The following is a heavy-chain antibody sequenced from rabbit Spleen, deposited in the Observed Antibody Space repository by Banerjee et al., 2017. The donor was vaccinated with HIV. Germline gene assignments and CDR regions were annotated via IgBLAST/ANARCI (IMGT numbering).Heavy chain of an antibody. CDR1: GFSFSSGCW. J-gene: IGHJ6*01. D-gene: IGHD2-1*01. CDR3: ARGPNNNGDGLDL. CDR2: VYGGSSGST. V-gene: IGHV1S45*01. Sequence: QEQLEESEGDLVKPEGSLTLTCTASGFSFSSGCWICWVRQAPGKGLEWIACVYGGSSGSTYYASWAKGRFTISKTSSTTVTLQLTSLTAADTATYLCARGPNNNGDGLDLWGPGTLVTVS.